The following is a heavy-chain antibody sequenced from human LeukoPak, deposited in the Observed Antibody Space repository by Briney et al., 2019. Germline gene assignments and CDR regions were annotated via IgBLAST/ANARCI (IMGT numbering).Heavy chain of an antibody. CDR2: IFADDLT. CDR3: ARGAMSTFARFDS. Sequence: GGSLRLSYVVSGFSVSDHYMSWVRQAPGKGLQWLSVIFADDLTYYEDSVKGRFTISRDRSQNTLYLQMNSLRAEDTAVYYCARGAMSTFARFDSWGQGTLVSVSS. D-gene: IGHD2/OR15-2a*01. V-gene: IGHV3-53*01. CDR1: GFSVSDHY. J-gene: IGHJ4*02.